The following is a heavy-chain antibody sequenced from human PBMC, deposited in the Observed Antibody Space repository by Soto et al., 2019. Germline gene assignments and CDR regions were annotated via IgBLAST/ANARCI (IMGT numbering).Heavy chain of an antibody. V-gene: IGHV4-59*01. CDR1: GGSTSSYY. CDR2: IYYSGST. D-gene: IGHD5-12*01. J-gene: IGHJ4*02. Sequence: PSETLSLTCTVSGGSTSSYYWSWIRQPPGKGLEWIGYIYYSGSTNYNPSLKSRVTISVDTSKNQFSLKLSSVTAADTAVYYCARGGYNYVGYWGQGTLVTVSS. CDR3: ARGGYNYVGY.